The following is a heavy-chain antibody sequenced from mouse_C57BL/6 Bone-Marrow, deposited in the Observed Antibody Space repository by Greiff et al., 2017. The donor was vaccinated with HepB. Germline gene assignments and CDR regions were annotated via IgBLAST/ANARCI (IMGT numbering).Heavy chain of an antibody. CDR1: GYAFTNYL. CDR2: INPGSGGT. CDR3: ARWTTVVATYYFDY. V-gene: IGHV1-54*01. J-gene: IGHJ2*01. D-gene: IGHD1-1*01. Sequence: QVQLQQSGAELVRPGTSVKVSCKASGYAFTNYLIEWVKQRPGQGLEWIGVINPGSGGTNYNEKFKGKATLTADKSSSTAYMQLSSLTSEDSAVYFCARWTTVVATYYFDYWGQGTTLTVSS.